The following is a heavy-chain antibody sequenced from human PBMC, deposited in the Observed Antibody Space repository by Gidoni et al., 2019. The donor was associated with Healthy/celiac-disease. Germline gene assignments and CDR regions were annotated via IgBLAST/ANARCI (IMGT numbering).Heavy chain of an antibody. D-gene: IGHD3-22*01. Sequence: EVQLLESGGGLVQPGGSLRLSCAAYGVTFSSDAVRWVRQAPGKGLELVSAISGSGGSTYYADSVKGRFTISRDNSKNTLYLQMNSLRAEDTAVYYCAKERGSSGYYYVPDAFDIWGQGTMVTVSS. V-gene: IGHV3-23*01. J-gene: IGHJ3*02. CDR1: GVTFSSDA. CDR2: ISGSGGST. CDR3: AKERGSSGYYYVPDAFDI.